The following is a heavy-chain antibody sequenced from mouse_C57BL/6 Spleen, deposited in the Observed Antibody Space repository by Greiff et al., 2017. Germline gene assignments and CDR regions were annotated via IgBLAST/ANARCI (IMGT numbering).Heavy chain of an antibody. CDR2: ISYDGSN. CDR3: ARRPVVAHYAMDY. V-gene: IGHV3-6*01. Sequence: ESGPGLVKPSQSLSLTCSVTGYSITSGYYWNWIRQFPGNKLEWMGYISYDGSNNYNPSLKNRISITRDTSKNQFFLKLNSVTTEDTATYYCARRPVVAHYAMDYWGQGTSGTVSS. J-gene: IGHJ4*01. D-gene: IGHD1-1*01. CDR1: GYSITSGYY.